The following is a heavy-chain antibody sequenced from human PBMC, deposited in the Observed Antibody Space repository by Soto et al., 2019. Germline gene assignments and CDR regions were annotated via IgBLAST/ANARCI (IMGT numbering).Heavy chain of an antibody. D-gene: IGHD5-12*01. CDR2: IHQSGST. CDR3: VRAGGYEPKVY. V-gene: IGHV4-4*02. Sequence: QVQVQESGPGLLKPSGTLSLTCAVSGGSISSIDWWSWVRQPPGKGLEWIGEIHQSGSTHYNPSLQSRVTISVSIPKNQLSLSLTSVTAADTAVYYCVRAGGYEPKVYWGQGTQVTVSS. J-gene: IGHJ4*02. CDR1: GGSISSIDW.